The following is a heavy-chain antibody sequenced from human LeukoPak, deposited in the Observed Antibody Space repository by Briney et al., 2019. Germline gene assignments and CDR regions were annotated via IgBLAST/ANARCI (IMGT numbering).Heavy chain of an antibody. CDR2: ISAYNGNT. CDR1: GYTFTSYG. J-gene: IGHJ6*02. Sequence: GASVKVSCKASGYTFTSYGISWVRQAPGQGLEWMGWISAYNGNTNYAQKLQGRVTMTTETSTSTAYMELRSLRSDDTAVYYCARRYQDYRNRYYGMDVWGQGTTVTVSS. CDR3: ARRYQDYRNRYYGMDV. D-gene: IGHD4-11*01. V-gene: IGHV1-18*01.